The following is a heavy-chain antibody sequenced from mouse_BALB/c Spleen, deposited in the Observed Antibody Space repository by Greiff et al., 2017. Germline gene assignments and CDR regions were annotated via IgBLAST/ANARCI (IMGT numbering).Heavy chain of an antibody. CDR1: GYTFTSYW. J-gene: IGHJ4*01. D-gene: IGHD1-2*01. V-gene: IGHV1-69*02. Sequence: QVQLQQPGAELVRPGASVKLSCKASGYTFTSYWINWVKQRPGQGLEWIGNIYPSDSYTNYNQKFKDKATLTVDKSSSTAYMQLSSPTSEDSAVYYCTREVLRLRAMDYWGQGTSVTVSS. CDR3: TREVLRLRAMDY. CDR2: IYPSDSYT.